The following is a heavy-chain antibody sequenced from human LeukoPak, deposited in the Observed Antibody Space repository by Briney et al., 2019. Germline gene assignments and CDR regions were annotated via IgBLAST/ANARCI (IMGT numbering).Heavy chain of an antibody. D-gene: IGHD2-2*01. CDR1: GFTFSSYA. CDR3: ARDRVGVQVPAANTIWFDP. Sequence: GGSLRLSCAASGFTFSSYAMHWVRQAPGKGLEWVAVISYDGSNKYYADSVKGRFTISRDNSKNTLYLQMNSLRAEDTAVYYCARDRVGVQVPAANTIWFDPWGQGTLLTVSS. J-gene: IGHJ5*02. V-gene: IGHV3-30-3*01. CDR2: ISYDGSNK.